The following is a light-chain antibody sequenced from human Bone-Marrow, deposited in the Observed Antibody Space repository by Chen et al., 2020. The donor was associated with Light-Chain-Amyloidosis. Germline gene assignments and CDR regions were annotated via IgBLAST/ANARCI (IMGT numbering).Light chain of an antibody. CDR1: SGDVGTYNY. J-gene: IGLJ1*01. CDR3: SSFTSSSSYV. V-gene: IGLV2-14*01. CDR2: AVS. Sequence: QSALTQPAPVSGSPGQSITISCTGTSGDVGTYNYVSWYQQPPGKSPKVMIYAVSNRPSGVSNRFSGSKSGNTASLTISGLQAEDEADYYCSSFTSSSSYVFGPGTKVTVL.